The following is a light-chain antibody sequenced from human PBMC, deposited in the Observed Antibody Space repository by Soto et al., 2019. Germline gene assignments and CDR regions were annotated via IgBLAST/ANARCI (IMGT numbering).Light chain of an antibody. CDR3: QQHSNWPQT. J-gene: IGKJ1*01. CDR1: QSVGNS. Sequence: EIVLTQSPATLSLSPGQRATLSCRASQSVGNSLSWYRQRPGQAPRLLIYDAFNRATGVPARFSGGGSVTDFTLPISSLESDDFAVYYCQQHSNWPQTFGQGTRVDVK. CDR2: DAF. V-gene: IGKV3-11*01.